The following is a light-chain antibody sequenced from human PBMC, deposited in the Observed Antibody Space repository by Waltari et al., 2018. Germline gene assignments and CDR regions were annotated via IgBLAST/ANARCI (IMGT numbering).Light chain of an antibody. CDR2: EDN. Sequence: NFMLTQPHSVSESPGKTVTLSCTRSSGSIASHYVQWYQQRPGSSPTTVIYEDNQRPSGAPDRFSGSIDSSSNSASLTISGLKTEDEADYYCQSFDSSTVVFGGGTKLTVL. CDR1: SGSIASHY. CDR3: QSFDSSTVV. J-gene: IGLJ2*01. V-gene: IGLV6-57*01.